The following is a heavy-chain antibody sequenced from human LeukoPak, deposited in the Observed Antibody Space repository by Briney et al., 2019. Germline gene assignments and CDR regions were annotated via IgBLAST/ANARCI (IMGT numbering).Heavy chain of an antibody. Sequence: SETLSLTCTVSGGSISSYYWSWIRQPPGKGLEWIGYIYYSGGTNYNPSLKSRVTISVDTSKNQFSLKLSSVTAADTAVYYCARGGGYSSGWEYYFDYWGQGTLVTVSS. J-gene: IGHJ4*02. CDR2: IYYSGGT. D-gene: IGHD6-19*01. V-gene: IGHV4-59*01. CDR1: GGSISSYY. CDR3: ARGGGYSSGWEYYFDY.